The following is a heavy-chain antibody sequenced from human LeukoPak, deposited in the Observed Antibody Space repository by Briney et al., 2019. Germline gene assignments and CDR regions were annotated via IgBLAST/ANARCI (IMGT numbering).Heavy chain of an antibody. J-gene: IGHJ3*02. Sequence: ASVKVSCKASGYTFTSYGISWVRQAPGQGLEWMGGIIPIFGTANYAQKFQGRVTITADESTSTAYMELSSLRSEDTAVYYCARGSIAARPADAFDIWGQGTMVTVSS. CDR3: ARGSIAARPADAFDI. V-gene: IGHV1-69*13. CDR1: GYTFTSYG. D-gene: IGHD6-6*01. CDR2: IIPIFGTA.